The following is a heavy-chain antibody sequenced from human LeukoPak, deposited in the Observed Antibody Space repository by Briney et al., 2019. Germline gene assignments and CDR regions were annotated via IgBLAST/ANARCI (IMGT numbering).Heavy chain of an antibody. CDR2: INHSGYT. J-gene: IGHJ4*02. D-gene: IGHD5-12*01. V-gene: IGHV4-34*01. CDR3: TRAVAGHPD. CDR1: GVPFSNYY. Sequence: SETLSLTCAVSGVPFSNYYWSWVRQSPRRGLEWFGEINHSGYTNYNPSLKSRVTMSIDTSKNQFSLRLTSVTAADTGVYYCTRAVAGHPDWGQGTLVTVSS.